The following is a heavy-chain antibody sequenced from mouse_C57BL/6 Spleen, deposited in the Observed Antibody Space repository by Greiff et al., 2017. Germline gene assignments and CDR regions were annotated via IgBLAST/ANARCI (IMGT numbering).Heavy chain of an antibody. Sequence: EVKLMESGPGLVKPSQSLSLTCSVTGYSITSGYYWNWIRQFPGNKLEWMGYISYDGSNNYNPSLKNRISITRDTSKNQFFLKLNSVTTEDTATYYCAREGTTVVVPGAMDYWGQGTSVTVSS. D-gene: IGHD1-1*01. CDR1: GYSITSGYY. V-gene: IGHV3-6*01. CDR3: AREGTTVVVPGAMDY. CDR2: ISYDGSN. J-gene: IGHJ4*01.